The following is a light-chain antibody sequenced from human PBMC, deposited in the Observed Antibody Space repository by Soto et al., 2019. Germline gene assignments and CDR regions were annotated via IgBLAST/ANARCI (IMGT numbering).Light chain of an antibody. Sequence: DIQMTQSPSSLSASVGDRVTITCQASQDISNYLNWYQQKPGKAPKLLIYDASNLETGVPSRFSGSGSGTDFTFTISSLQPEDIATYYCQQYDNLPLTFGGEHKGDIK. CDR1: QDISNY. CDR2: DAS. CDR3: QQYDNLPLT. V-gene: IGKV1-33*01. J-gene: IGKJ4*01.